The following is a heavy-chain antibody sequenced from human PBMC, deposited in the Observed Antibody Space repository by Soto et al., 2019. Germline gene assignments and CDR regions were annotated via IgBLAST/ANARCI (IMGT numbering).Heavy chain of an antibody. CDR3: AKDGNPIPYLTGYYRLGWFDP. CDR2: ISGSGGST. D-gene: IGHD3-9*01. J-gene: IGHJ5*02. CDR1: GFTFSSYA. V-gene: IGHV3-23*01. Sequence: GGSLRLSCAASGFTFSSYAMSWVRQAPGKGLEWVSAISGSGGSTYYADSVKGRFTISRDNSKNTLYLQMNSLRAEDTAVYYCAKDGNPIPYLTGYYRLGWFDPWGQGALVTVSS.